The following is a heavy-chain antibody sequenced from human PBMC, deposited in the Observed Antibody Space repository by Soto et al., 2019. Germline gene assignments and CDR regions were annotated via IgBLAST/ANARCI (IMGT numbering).Heavy chain of an antibody. CDR1: GFTFSSYW. Sequence: GGSLSLSCAASGFTFSSYWMSWVRQAPGKGLEWVANIKQEGTEKYYVDSVKGRFTISRDNAKNSLFLQMNSLIAEDTAVYYCGRDQSAYYFDYWGQGTLVTVSS. CDR3: GRDQSAYYFDY. CDR2: IKQEGTEK. V-gene: IGHV3-7*01. J-gene: IGHJ4*02.